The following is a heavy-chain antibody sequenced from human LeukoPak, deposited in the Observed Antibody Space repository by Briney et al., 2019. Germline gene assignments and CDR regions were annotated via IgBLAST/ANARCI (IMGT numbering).Heavy chain of an antibody. D-gene: IGHD3-10*01. V-gene: IGHV4-34*01. CDR1: GGSFSDCY. J-gene: IGHJ4*02. CDR2: INHSGST. CDR3: ASRAVYYGSESYSSY. Sequence: SETLSLTCAVYGGSFSDCYWSWIRQPPGKGLEWIGEINHSGSTNYNPSLKSRVTISVDTFKNQFSLKLSSVTAADTAVYYCASRAVYYGSESYSSYWGQGTLVTVSS.